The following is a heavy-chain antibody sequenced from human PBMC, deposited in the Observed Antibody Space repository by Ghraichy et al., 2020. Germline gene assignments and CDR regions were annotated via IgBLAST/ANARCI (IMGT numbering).Heavy chain of an antibody. J-gene: IGHJ3*02. V-gene: IGHV1-2*02. D-gene: IGHD3-9*01. Sequence: ASVKVSCKASGYTFPGYYMHWVRQAPGQGLEWMGWIKPNSGGTNYAQKFQGRVTMTRDTSISAAYMELSRLRSDDTAVYYCATHDYYDILTGYLPFDIWGKGTMVTVSS. CDR1: GYTFPGYY. CDR3: ATHDYYDILTGYLPFDI. CDR2: IKPNSGGT.